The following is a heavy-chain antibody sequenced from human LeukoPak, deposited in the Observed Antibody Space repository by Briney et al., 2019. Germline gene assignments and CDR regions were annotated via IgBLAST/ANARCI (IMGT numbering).Heavy chain of an antibody. CDR1: GGSISSYY. Sequence: SETLSLTCTVSGGSISSYYWSWIRQPPGKGLEWIGYIYYSGSTNYNPSLKSRVTISVDTSKNQFSLKLSSVTAADTAVYYCARDKEGIAAAGYFDYWGQGTLVTVSS. CDR2: IYYSGST. V-gene: IGHV4-59*01. J-gene: IGHJ4*02. CDR3: ARDKEGIAAAGYFDY. D-gene: IGHD6-13*01.